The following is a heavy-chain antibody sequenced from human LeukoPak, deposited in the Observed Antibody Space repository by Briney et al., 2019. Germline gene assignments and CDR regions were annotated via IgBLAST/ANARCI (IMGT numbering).Heavy chain of an antibody. V-gene: IGHV3-23*01. CDR3: AKDQYYYDSSGYYLLLDYYYMDV. CDR2: ISGSGGST. CDR1: GFTFSSYA. Sequence: GGSPRLSCAASGFTFSSYAMSWVRQAPGKGLEWVSAISGSGGSTYYADSVKGRFTISRDNSKNTLYLQMNSLRAEDTAVYYCAKDQYYYDSSGYYLLLDYYYMDVWGKGTTVTVSS. J-gene: IGHJ6*03. D-gene: IGHD3-22*01.